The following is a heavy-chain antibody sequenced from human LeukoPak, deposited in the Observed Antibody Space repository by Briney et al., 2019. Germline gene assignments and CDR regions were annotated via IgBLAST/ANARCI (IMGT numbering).Heavy chain of an antibody. CDR2: INHSGST. CDR1: GGSFSGYY. Sequence: SETLSLTCAVYGGSFSGYYWSWVRQPPGKGLEWIGEINHSGSTNCNPSLKSRVTISVDTSKNQFSLKLSSVTAADTAVYYCARHERPSGYSGGFDYWGQGTLVTVSS. J-gene: IGHJ4*02. CDR3: ARHERPSGYSGGFDY. V-gene: IGHV4-34*01. D-gene: IGHD5-12*01.